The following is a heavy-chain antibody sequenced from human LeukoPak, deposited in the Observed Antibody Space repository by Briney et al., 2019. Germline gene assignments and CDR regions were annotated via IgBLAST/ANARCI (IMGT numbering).Heavy chain of an antibody. CDR2: FDPEDDET. CDR3: ATWGYCSGGSCYPYYFDY. CDR1: GYTLTELS. Sequence: GASVKVSCKVSGYTLTELSMHWVRQAPGKGREWMGGFDPEDDETIYAQKFQGRVTMTEDTSTDTAYMELSSLRSEDTAVYYCATWGYCSGGSCYPYYFDYWGQGTLVTVSS. J-gene: IGHJ4*02. D-gene: IGHD2-15*01. V-gene: IGHV1-24*01.